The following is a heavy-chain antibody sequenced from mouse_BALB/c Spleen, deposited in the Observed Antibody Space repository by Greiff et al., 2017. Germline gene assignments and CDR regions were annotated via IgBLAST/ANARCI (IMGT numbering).Heavy chain of an antibody. J-gene: IGHJ4*01. CDR3: ASQAYYGNYYAMDY. V-gene: IGHV1-14*01. Sequence: EVQLQQSGPELVKPGASVKMSCKASGYTFTSYVMHWVKQKPGQGLEWIGYINPYNDGTKYNEKFKGKATLTSDKSSSTAYMELSSLTSEDSAVYYCASQAYYGNYYAMDYWGQGTSVTVSS. CDR2: INPYNDGT. CDR1: GYTFTSYV. D-gene: IGHD2-10*01.